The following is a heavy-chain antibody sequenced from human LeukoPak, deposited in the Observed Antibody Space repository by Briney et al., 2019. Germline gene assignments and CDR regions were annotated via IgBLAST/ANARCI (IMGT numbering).Heavy chain of an antibody. CDR2: IYYSGST. V-gene: IGHV4-59*01. CDR1: GGSISSYY. J-gene: IGHJ5*02. D-gene: IGHD2-15*01. CDR3: ARSVVVVATITHNWFDP. Sequence: PSETLSLTCTVSGGSISSYYWSWIRQPPGKGLEWIGYIYYSGSTNYNPSLKSRVTISVDTSKNQFSLKLSSVTAADTAVYYCARSVVVVATITHNWFDPWGQGTLVTVSS.